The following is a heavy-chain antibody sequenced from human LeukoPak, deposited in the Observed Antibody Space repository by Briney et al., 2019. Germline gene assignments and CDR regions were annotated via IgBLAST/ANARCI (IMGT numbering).Heavy chain of an antibody. V-gene: IGHV4-59*12. CDR3: ARCTIFGVVSYYYYYYYMDV. J-gene: IGHJ6*03. Sequence: PSETLSLTCTVSGGSISSYYWSWIRQPPGKGLEWIGYIYYSGSTNYNPSLKSRVTISVDTSKNQFSLKLSSVTAADTAVYYCARCTIFGVVSYYYYYYYMDVWGKGTTVTVSS. CDR2: IYYSGST. CDR1: GGSISSYY. D-gene: IGHD3-3*01.